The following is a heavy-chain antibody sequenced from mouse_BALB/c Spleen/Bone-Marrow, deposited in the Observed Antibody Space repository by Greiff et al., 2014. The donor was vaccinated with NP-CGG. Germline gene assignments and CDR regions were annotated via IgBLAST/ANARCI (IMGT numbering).Heavy chain of an antibody. V-gene: IGHV5-6-5*01. J-gene: IGHJ3*01. Sequence: EVQLQQSGGGLVKPGGSLKLSCAASGFTFSSYAMSWVRQTPEKRPEWVASISSGGNTYYPDSMKGRFTISRDNARNILYLQMSSLRSEDTAMYYCARGGELRPWFAYWGQGTLVTVSA. D-gene: IGHD2-4*01. CDR2: ISSGGNT. CDR3: ARGGELRPWFAY. CDR1: GFTFSSYA.